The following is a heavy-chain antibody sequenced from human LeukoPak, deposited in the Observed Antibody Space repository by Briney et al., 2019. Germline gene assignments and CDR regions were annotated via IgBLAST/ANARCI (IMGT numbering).Heavy chain of an antibody. D-gene: IGHD3-22*01. CDR1: GGTFSSYA. Sequence: SVKVSCKASGGTFSSYAISWVRQAPGQGLEWMGRIIPIFGTANYAQKFQGRVTITTDESTSTAYMELSSLRSEDTAVYYCARDSGYYDSSGYYRRFDYWGQGTLVTVSS. CDR2: IIPIFGTA. V-gene: IGHV1-69*05. J-gene: IGHJ4*02. CDR3: ARDSGYYDSSGYYRRFDY.